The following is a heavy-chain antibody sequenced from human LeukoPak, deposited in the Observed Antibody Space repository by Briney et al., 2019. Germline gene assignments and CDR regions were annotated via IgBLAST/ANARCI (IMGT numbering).Heavy chain of an antibody. J-gene: IGHJ1*01. CDR3: ACARESCIGSTCYEYFHH. CDR2: FYSPGST. V-gene: IGHV3-53*01. Sequence: GGSLRLSCAASGFTVTTKSMAWVRQAPGRGLEWVSVFYSPGSTYYADSVHGRFTISRDNSLNTLFLQMNSLRVEDTAVYYCACARESCIGSTCYEYFHHWGQGTPLTVSS. D-gene: IGHD2-2*01. CDR1: GFTVTTKS.